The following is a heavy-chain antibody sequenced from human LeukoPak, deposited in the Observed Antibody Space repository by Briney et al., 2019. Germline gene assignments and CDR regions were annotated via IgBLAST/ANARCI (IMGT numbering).Heavy chain of an antibody. CDR3: ARGQNIAVAGFDY. V-gene: IGHV4-61*10. CDR2: IYYSGST. D-gene: IGHD6-19*01. CDR1: GGSISSGSYY. J-gene: IGHJ4*02. Sequence: SETLSLTCTVSGGSISSGSYYWSWIRQPAGKGLEWIGYIYYSGSTNYNPSLKSRVTISVDTSKNQFSLKLSSVTAADTAVYYCARGQNIAVAGFDYWGQGTLVTVSS.